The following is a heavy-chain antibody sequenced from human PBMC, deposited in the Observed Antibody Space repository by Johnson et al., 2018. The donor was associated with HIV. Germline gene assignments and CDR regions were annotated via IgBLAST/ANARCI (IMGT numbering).Heavy chain of an antibody. CDR2: ISYDGSHK. Sequence: QEKLVESGGGVVQPGRSLRLSCAASGFTFRSYGMHWVRQAPGKGLEWVAVISYDGSHKYYGDSVKGRFTISRDSSKNTVYLQMNSLRAEDTAVYYCAKSPGKDHGGNSGGIDIWGQGTMVTVSA. CDR3: AKSPGKDHGGNSGGIDI. CDR1: GFTFRSYG. D-gene: IGHD4-23*01. V-gene: IGHV3-30*18. J-gene: IGHJ3*02.